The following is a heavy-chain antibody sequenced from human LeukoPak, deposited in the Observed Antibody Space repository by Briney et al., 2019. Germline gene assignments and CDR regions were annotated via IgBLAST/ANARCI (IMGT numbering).Heavy chain of an antibody. J-gene: IGHJ6*02. CDR2: ISSSSSYI. V-gene: IGHV3-21*01. CDR1: GFTFSSYS. D-gene: IGHD3-16*01. CDR3: ARDLRGMRYYYGMDV. Sequence: GSLRLSCAASGFTFSSYSMNWVRQAPGKRLEWVSSISSSSSYIYYADSVKGRFTISRDNAKNSLYLQMNSLRAEDTAVYYCARDLRGMRYYYGMDVWGQGTTVTVSS.